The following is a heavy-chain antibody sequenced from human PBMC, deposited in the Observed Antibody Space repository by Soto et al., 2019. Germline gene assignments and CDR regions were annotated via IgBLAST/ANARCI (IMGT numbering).Heavy chain of an antibody. Sequence: XTLALHFPVCGGFTGSCYCRWIRQPPGKGLEWIGYIYYSGSTNYNPSLKSRVTISVDTSKNQFSLKLSSVTAADTAVYYCERSGIDGMDVWGQGTTVTVSS. J-gene: IGHJ6*02. V-gene: IGHV4-59*01. CDR2: IYYSGST. CDR3: ERSGIDGMDV. D-gene: IGHD6-13*01. CDR1: GGFTGSCY.